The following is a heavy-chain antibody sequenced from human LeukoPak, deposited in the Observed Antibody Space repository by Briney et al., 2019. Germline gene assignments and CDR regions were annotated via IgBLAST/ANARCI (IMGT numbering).Heavy chain of an antibody. Sequence: GGSLRLSCATSGFTFNNNAMSWVRQAPGKRLEWVSAISGGGDATEYADSVKGRFTISRDNSKNTLYLQMNSLRPEDTAVYYCARCTASCYANAFDVWGQGTLLTVSS. CDR2: ISGGGDAT. CDR3: ARCTASCYANAFDV. V-gene: IGHV3-23*01. CDR1: GFTFNNNA. D-gene: IGHD2-2*01. J-gene: IGHJ3*01.